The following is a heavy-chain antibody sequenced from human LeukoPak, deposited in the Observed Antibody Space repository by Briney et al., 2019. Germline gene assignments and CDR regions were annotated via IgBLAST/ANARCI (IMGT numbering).Heavy chain of an antibody. D-gene: IGHD4-17*01. CDR1: GFIFPTYG. Sequence: GGSLRLSCAASGFIFPTYGMHWVRQAPGKGLEWVAVISYDGSNKFYADSVKGRFTFSRDNSKNTLYLQMNSLRAEETAVYYCARGTVTSRTWYFDLWGRGTLVTVSS. J-gene: IGHJ2*01. V-gene: IGHV3-30*19. CDR3: ARGTVTSRTWYFDL. CDR2: ISYDGSNK.